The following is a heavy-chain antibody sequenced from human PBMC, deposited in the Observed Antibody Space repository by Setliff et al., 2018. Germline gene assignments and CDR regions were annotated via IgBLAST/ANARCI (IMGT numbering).Heavy chain of an antibody. D-gene: IGHD6-13*01. CDR2: IYYSGST. Sequence: SETLSLTCTVSGGSISSHYWSWIRQPPGKGLECIGSIYYSGSTNYNPSLKSRVTIAVDTSKNQFSLKLSSVTAADTAVYYSARKIAENQNWFDPWGQGTLVTVSS. CDR3: ARKIAENQNWFDP. J-gene: IGHJ5*02. CDR1: GGSISSHY. V-gene: IGHV4-59*11.